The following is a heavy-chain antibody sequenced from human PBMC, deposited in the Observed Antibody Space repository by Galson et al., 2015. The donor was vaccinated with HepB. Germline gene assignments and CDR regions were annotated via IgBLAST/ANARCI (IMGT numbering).Heavy chain of an antibody. D-gene: IGHD5-24*01. CDR3: ARERDGYNYPDYYYYGMDV. CDR2: TYYRSKWYN. V-gene: IGHV6-1*01. CDR1: GDSVSSNSAA. J-gene: IGHJ6*02. Sequence: CAISGDSVSSNSAAWNWIRQSPSGGLEWLGRTYYRSKWYNDYAVSVKSRITINPDTSKNQFSLQLNSVTPEDTAVYHCARERDGYNYPDYYYYGMDVWGQGTTVTVSS.